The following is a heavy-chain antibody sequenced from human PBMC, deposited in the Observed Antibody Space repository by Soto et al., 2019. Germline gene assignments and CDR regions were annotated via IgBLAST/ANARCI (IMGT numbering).Heavy chain of an antibody. Sequence: ASVKVSCKVSGSRFSNYVISWVGQAPGHGLEWLGRIIPIFNSTKYAQNFQGRVTITADKSTSTASLELSSLRSDDTAVYYCAREGRGKKAGYNGLVSLGYWGQGTLVIVS. V-gene: IGHV1-69*06. CDR3: AREGRGKKAGYNGLVSLGY. CDR1: GSRFSNYV. J-gene: IGHJ4*02. D-gene: IGHD2-2*02. CDR2: IIPIFNST.